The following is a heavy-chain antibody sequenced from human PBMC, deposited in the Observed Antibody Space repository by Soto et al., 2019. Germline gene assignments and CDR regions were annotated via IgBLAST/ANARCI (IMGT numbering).Heavy chain of an antibody. V-gene: IGHV4-39*01. CDR3: ARGGLGYCTNGVCYMPDYYGMDV. Sequence: NPTETLSLSCTVSVGSSSSSSYYWGWILQPPGKGLEWIGSIYYSGSTYYNPSLKSRVTISVDTSKNQFSLKLSSVTAADTAVYYCARGGLGYCTNGVCYMPDYYGMDVWGQGTTVTVSS. CDR1: VGSSSSSSYY. D-gene: IGHD2-8*01. CDR2: IYYSGST. J-gene: IGHJ6*02.